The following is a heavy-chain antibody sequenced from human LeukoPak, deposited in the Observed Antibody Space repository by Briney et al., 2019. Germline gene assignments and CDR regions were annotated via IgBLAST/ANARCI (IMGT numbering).Heavy chain of an antibody. D-gene: IGHD3-22*01. Sequence: GGSLRLSCAASGFTFSSYSMNWVRQAPGKGLGWVSYISSSSSTIYYAESVKGRFTISRDNAKNSLYLQMNSLRDEDTAVYYCARGTHSPQEYYYDSSGSDAFDIWAKGQWSPSLQ. CDR3: ARGTHSPQEYYYDSSGSDAFDI. CDR2: ISSSSSTI. V-gene: IGHV3-48*02. J-gene: IGHJ3*02. CDR1: GFTFSSYS.